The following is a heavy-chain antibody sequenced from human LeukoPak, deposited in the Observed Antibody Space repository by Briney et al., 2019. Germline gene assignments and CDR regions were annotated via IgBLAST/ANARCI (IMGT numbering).Heavy chain of an antibody. CDR3: ASSPGVVAPRFEY. Sequence: GGSLRLSCAASGFTFSSYGMHWVRQAPGKGLEWVAVIWYDGSNKYYAGSVKGRFTISRDNSKNTLYLQMNSLRAEDTAVYSCASSPGVVAPRFEYWGQGTLVTVSS. J-gene: IGHJ4*02. CDR1: GFTFSSYG. V-gene: IGHV3-33*01. D-gene: IGHD5-12*01. CDR2: IWYDGSNK.